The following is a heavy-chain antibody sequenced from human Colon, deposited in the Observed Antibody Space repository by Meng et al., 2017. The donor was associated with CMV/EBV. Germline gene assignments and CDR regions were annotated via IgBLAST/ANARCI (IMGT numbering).Heavy chain of an antibody. CDR1: GGSISSSSYY. CDR3: ARDCSSTSRYLDY. V-gene: IGHV4-39*07. CDR2: IYYSGST. J-gene: IGHJ4*02. D-gene: IGHD2-2*01. Sequence: SETLSLTCTVSGGSISSSSYYWGWIRQPPGKGLEWIGSIYYSGSTYYNPSLKSRVTISVDTSKNQFSLKLSSVTAADTAVYYCARDCSSTSRYLDYWGQGTLVTVSS.